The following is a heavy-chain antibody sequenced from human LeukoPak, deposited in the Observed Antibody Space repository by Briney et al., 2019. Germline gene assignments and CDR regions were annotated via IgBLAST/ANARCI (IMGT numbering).Heavy chain of an antibody. V-gene: IGHV3-23*01. J-gene: IGHJ6*02. Sequence: GGSLRLSCAASGFTFSSYAMSWVRQAPGKGLEWVSAISGSGGSTYYADSVKGRFTISRDNSKNTLYLQMSSLRAEDTAVYYCAKDRVPGYCSGGSCYGHYYYGMDVWGQGTTVTVSS. CDR3: AKDRVPGYCSGGSCYGHYYYGMDV. CDR2: ISGSGGST. CDR1: GFTFSSYA. D-gene: IGHD2-15*01.